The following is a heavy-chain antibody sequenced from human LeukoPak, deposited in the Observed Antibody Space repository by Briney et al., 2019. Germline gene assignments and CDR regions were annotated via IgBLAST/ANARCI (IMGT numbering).Heavy chain of an antibody. D-gene: IGHD4-23*01. CDR1: GYTFTGYY. CDR3: ARDNSIADRGWWFDP. Sequence: ASVKVSCKASGYTFTGYYMHWVRQAPGQGLELMGLINPSGSSTLYAEKFRGRIIMTRDMSTATDYMELSSLRSEDTAVYYCARDNSIADRGWWFDPWGQGALVTVSS. V-gene: IGHV1-46*01. CDR2: INPSGSST. J-gene: IGHJ5*02.